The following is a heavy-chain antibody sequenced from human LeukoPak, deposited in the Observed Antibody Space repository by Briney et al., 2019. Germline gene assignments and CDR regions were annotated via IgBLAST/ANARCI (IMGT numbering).Heavy chain of an antibody. CDR2: IYTSGST. J-gene: IGHJ6*03. Sequence: SETLSLTCTVSGGSISSYYWSWIRQPAGKGLEWIGRIYTSGSTNYNPSLKSRVTMSVDTSKNHLSLSLSSVTAAAKTVYYCARRVDTTRGYYYFYMDVWGKGTTATVSS. CDR1: GGSISSYY. CDR3: ARRVDTTRGYYYFYMDV. D-gene: IGHD5-18*01. V-gene: IGHV4-4*07.